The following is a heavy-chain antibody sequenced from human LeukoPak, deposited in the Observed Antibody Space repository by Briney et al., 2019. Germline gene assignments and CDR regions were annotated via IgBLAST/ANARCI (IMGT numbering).Heavy chain of an antibody. J-gene: IGHJ1*01. CDR3: ARHSKYYYDSSGSYVGYFQH. CDR1: GGSIISYY. CDR2: IYYSGST. D-gene: IGHD3-22*01. V-gene: IGHV4-59*08. Sequence: SETLSLTCTVSGGSIISYYWTWIRQPPGKGLEWIGYIYYSGSTNYNPSLKSRVTISVDTSKNQFSLKLSSVTAADTAVYYCARHSKYYYDSSGSYVGYFQHWGQGTLVTVSS.